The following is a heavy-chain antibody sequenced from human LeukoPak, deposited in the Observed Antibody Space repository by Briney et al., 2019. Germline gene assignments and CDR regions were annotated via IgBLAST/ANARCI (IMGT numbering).Heavy chain of an antibody. J-gene: IGHJ5*02. D-gene: IGHD3-22*01. CDR1: GFTFSSYW. CDR2: IKQDGSEK. V-gene: IGHV3-7*01. CDR3: ARQGPRGSRTYYYDSSGYFNWFDP. Sequence: GGSLRLSCAASGFTFSSYWMSWVRQAPGKGLEWVANIKQDGSEKYYVDSVKGRFTISRDNAKNSLYLQMNSLRAEDTAVYYCARQGPRGSRTYYYDSSGYFNWFDPWGQGTLVTVSS.